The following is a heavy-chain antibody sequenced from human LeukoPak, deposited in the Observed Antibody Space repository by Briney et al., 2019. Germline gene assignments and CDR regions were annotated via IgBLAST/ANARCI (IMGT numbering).Heavy chain of an antibody. V-gene: IGHV1-18*01. D-gene: IGHD3-22*01. Sequence: ASVKVSCKASGYKFTNYIISWVRQAPGQGLEWMGWISPHNGNRKFAQKFQGRVTLTSDTSTSTAYMEVRNLRSDDTAVYYCARDDFYETSGSSPWGQGTPVIVSS. J-gene: IGHJ5*02. CDR3: ARDDFYETSGSSP. CDR2: ISPHNGNR. CDR1: GYKFTNYI.